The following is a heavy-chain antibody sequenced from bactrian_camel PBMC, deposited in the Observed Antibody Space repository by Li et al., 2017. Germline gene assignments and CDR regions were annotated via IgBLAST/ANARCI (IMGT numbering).Heavy chain of an antibody. V-gene: IGHV3S40*01. CDR1: GYASNRNC. CDR3: ASSSAVCTDTMLRQVWLFNY. CDR2: IGTSGGRI. D-gene: IGHD1*01. J-gene: IGHJ4*01. Sequence: VQLVESGGGSVQAGGSLRLSCAVSGYASNRNCLSWFRQAAGKPREGVALIGTSGGRIYYADSVKGRFTISRDNAKDTVYLQMNSLQPEDTAMYYCASSSAVCTDTMLRQVWLFNYWGQGTQVTVS.